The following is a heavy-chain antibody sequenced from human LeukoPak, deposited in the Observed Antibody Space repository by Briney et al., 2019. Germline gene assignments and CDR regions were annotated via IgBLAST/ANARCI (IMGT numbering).Heavy chain of an antibody. CDR3: ARDLLFGVVITWH. CDR1: GYTFTGYY. V-gene: IGHV1-18*04. D-gene: IGHD3-3*01. CDR2: ISAYNGNT. Sequence: ASVKVSCKASGYTFTGYYMHWVRQAPGQGLEWMGWISAYNGNTNYAQKLQGRVTMTTDTSTSTAYMELRSLRSDDTAVYYCARDLLFGVVITWHWGQGTLVTVSS. J-gene: IGHJ4*02.